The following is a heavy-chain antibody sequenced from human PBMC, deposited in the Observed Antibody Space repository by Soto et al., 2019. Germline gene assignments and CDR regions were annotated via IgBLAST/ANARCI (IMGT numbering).Heavy chain of an antibody. D-gene: IGHD1-1*01. J-gene: IGHJ4*02. CDR3: AREPKQNFVYSSGNDRFDS. V-gene: IGHV4-30-4*01. Sequence: SETLSLTCTVSGDSISSPHYYWTWIRQPPGKGLEWVGYIYYTRNNFYNPALKSRVAMSVDPSTNQFSLKLASVTDADTAVYFCAREPKQNFVYSSGNDRFDSWGPGTLATVST. CDR1: GDSISSPHYY. CDR2: IYYTRNN.